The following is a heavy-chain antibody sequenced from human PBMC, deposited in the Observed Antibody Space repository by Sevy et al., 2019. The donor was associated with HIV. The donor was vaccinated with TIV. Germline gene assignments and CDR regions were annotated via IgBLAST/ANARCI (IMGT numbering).Heavy chain of an antibody. CDR3: TRDLEYSSWIDY. D-gene: IGHD6-6*01. J-gene: IGHJ4*02. Sequence: GGSLRLSCTASGFTFGDYAISWFRQAPGKGLEWVGFIRSKAYGGTTEYAASVKGRFTISRDDSKSIAYLQMNSLKTEDTAVYYCTRDLEYSSWIDYWGQGTLVTVSS. CDR2: IRSKAYGGTT. V-gene: IGHV3-49*03. CDR1: GFTFGDYA.